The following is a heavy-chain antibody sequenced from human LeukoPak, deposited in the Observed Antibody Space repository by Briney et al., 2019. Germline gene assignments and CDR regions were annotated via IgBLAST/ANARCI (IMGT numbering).Heavy chain of an antibody. CDR3: ARSKDGAFDI. V-gene: IGHV3-74*03. Sequence: VGSLRLSCVASDFTFNNYWKHWVRQAPGKGLVWVSRINTDGSSTTYADSVKGRFTISRDNAKNTLHLQMSSLRAEDTALYYCARSKDGAFDIWGQGTMVTVSS. CDR1: DFTFNNYW. J-gene: IGHJ3*02. CDR2: INTDGSST.